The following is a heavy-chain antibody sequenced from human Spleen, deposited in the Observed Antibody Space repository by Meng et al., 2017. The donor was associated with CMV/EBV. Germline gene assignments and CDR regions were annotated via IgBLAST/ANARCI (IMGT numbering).Heavy chain of an antibody. CDR3: ARSPPYCSSTSCYSYYYYGMDV. CDR2: ISSSSSTI. Sequence: LSLTCTVSGGSISSSSYYWGWIRQPPGKGLEWVSYISSSSSTIYYADSVKGRFTISRDNAKNSLYLQMNSLRAEDTAAYYCARSPPYCSSTSCYSYYYYGMDVWGQGTTVTVSS. V-gene: IGHV3-11*04. CDR1: GGSISSSSYY. J-gene: IGHJ6*02. D-gene: IGHD2-2*01.